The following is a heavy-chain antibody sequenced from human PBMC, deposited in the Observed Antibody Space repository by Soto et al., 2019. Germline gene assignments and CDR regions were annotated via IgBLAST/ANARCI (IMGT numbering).Heavy chain of an antibody. CDR3: ASLYSYGAYYYYGMDV. V-gene: IGHV4-39*01. D-gene: IGHD5-18*01. J-gene: IGHJ6*02. CDR1: GGSISSSSYY. CDR2: IYYSGST. Sequence: SETLSLTCTVSGGSISSSSYYWGWIRQPPGKGLEWIGSIYYSGSTYYNPSLKSRVTISVDTSKNQFSLKLSSVTAADTAVYYCASLYSYGAYYYYGMDVWGQGTTVTVSS.